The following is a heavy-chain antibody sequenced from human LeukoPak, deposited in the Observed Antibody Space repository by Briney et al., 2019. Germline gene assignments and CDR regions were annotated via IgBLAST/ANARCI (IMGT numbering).Heavy chain of an antibody. V-gene: IGHV1-18*01. J-gene: IGHJ3*02. CDR3: ARDVPSPWSVVITYDAFDI. Sequence: ASVKVSCKASRYTLTSYGLSWVRPAAGQGLEWMGWISAYKGKTNYAQKLQGRVTMTTDTSTSTAYMELRSLRSDDTGVYYCARDVPSPWSVVITYDAFDIWGQGTMVTVSS. D-gene: IGHD3-22*01. CDR2: ISAYKGKT. CDR1: RYTLTSYG.